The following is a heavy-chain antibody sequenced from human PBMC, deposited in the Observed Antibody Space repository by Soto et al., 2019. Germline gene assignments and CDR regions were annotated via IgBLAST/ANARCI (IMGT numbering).Heavy chain of an antibody. D-gene: IGHD2-15*01. J-gene: IGHJ4*02. CDR3: PGYCSGGSCYSRGY. V-gene: IGHV1-3*01. CDR1: GYSFTSHA. Sequence: QVQLVQSGAEVKKPGASVKVSCKASGYSFTSHAMHWVRQAPGQRLEWMGWINAGNGNTKYSQKFQGRVTITRDTSASTAYMELSSLRSEDTAVYYCPGYCSGGSCYSRGYWGQGTLVTVSS. CDR2: INAGNGNT.